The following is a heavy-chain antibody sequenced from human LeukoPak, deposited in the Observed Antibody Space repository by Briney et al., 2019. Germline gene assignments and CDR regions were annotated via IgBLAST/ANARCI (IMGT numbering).Heavy chain of an antibody. Sequence: GGSLRLSCAASGFAFSSYGMHWVRQAPGKGLEWVAFIRYDGSNKYYADSVKGRFTISRDNSKNTLYLQMSSLRAEDTAVYYCATEGQLVRWGFDYWGQGTLVTVSS. CDR3: ATEGQLVRWGFDY. CDR2: IRYDGSNK. J-gene: IGHJ4*02. D-gene: IGHD6-13*01. CDR1: GFAFSSYG. V-gene: IGHV3-30*02.